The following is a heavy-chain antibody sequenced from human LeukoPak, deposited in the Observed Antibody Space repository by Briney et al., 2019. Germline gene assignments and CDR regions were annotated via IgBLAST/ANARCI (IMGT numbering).Heavy chain of an antibody. Sequence: GGSLRLSCAASGLTFRSYTMSWVRQAPGKGLEWVSVINGAGDSTNYVDSVKGRFTISRDNSENTLYLQMNSLRAEDTAVYYCARDQSVTNYYYGMDVWGQGTTVTVSS. CDR1: GLTFRSYT. V-gene: IGHV3-23*01. D-gene: IGHD4-17*01. CDR3: ARDQSVTNYYYGMDV. CDR2: INGAGDST. J-gene: IGHJ6*02.